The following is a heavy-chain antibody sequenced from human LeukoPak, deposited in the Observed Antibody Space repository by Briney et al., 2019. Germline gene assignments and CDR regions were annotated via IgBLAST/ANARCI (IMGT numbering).Heavy chain of an antibody. CDR2: INPNSGGT. D-gene: IGHD3-10*01. J-gene: IGHJ4*02. Sequence: ASVKVSCKASGYTFTGYYMHWVRQAPGQGLEWMGWINPNSGGTNYAQKFQGRVTMTRDTSISTAYMELSRPRSDDTAVYYCARDYYGSGSYPDYWGQGTLVTVSS. V-gene: IGHV1-2*02. CDR3: ARDYYGSGSYPDY. CDR1: GYTFTGYY.